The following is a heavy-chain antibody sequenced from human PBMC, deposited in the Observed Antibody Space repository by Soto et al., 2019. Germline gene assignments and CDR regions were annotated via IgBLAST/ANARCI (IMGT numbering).Heavy chain of an antibody. CDR2: ISGLGGSR. J-gene: IGHJ4*02. CDR1: GFTFSAYS. Sequence: VHLLESGGGLVQPGGSLRLSCAASGFTFSAYSLSWVRQAPGKGLQWVSGISGLGGSRYYADSVKGRFTISRDNSKNSLYLQMDSLRVEDTAVYYCAKSYVNTWEQYYFDYWGQGTLLTVSS. D-gene: IGHD1-26*01. V-gene: IGHV3-23*01. CDR3: AKSYVNTWEQYYFDY.